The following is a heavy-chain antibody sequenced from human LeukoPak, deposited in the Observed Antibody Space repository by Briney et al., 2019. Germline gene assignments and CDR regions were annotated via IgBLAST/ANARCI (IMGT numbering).Heavy chain of an antibody. CDR3: ARDGGITYYYDSSGPFDY. CDR1: GFTFSDSY. D-gene: IGHD3-22*01. CDR2: ISSSGTTI. V-gene: IGHV3-11*01. Sequence: NPGGSLRLSCAASGFTFSDSYMSWIRQAPGKGLEWVSYISSSGTTIYYSDSVKGRFTISRDNAKYSLYLQVNSLRAEDTAVYYCARDGGITYYYDSSGPFDYWGQGTLVTVSS. J-gene: IGHJ4*02.